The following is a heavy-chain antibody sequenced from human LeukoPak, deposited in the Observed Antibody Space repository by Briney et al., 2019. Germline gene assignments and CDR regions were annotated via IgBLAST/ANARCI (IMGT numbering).Heavy chain of an antibody. CDR2: IYYSGST. V-gene: IGHV4-38-2*02. D-gene: IGHD6-6*01. Sequence: PSETLSLTCTVSGYSISSGYYWGWIRQLPGKGLEWIGYIYYSGSTNYNPSLKSRVTMSGDTSKNQFSLKLSSVTAADTAVYYCARVLAARTTYSSYYYYMDVWGKGTTVTVSS. J-gene: IGHJ6*03. CDR3: ARVLAARTTYSSYYYYMDV. CDR1: GYSISSGYY.